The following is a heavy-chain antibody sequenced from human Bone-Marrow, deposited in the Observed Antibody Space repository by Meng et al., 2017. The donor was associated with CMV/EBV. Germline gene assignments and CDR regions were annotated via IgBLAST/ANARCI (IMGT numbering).Heavy chain of an antibody. CDR2: IYHSGST. J-gene: IGHJ4*02. Sequence: SETLSLTCAVYGGSFSGYYWSWIRQPPGKGLEWIGSIYHSGSTYYNPSLKSRVTISVDTSKNQFSLKLSSVTAADTAVYYCASHSWGYYDSSGYSFDYWGQGTLVTASS. V-gene: IGHV4-34*01. CDR1: GGSFSGYY. CDR3: ASHSWGYYDSSGYSFDY. D-gene: IGHD3-22*01.